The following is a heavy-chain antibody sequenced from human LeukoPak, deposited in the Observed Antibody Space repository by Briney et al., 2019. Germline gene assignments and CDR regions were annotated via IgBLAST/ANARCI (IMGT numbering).Heavy chain of an antibody. Sequence: GASVKVSCKASVYTFTKYGLMWVRQAPGQGLEWMGWISAYNGNTNYVQKLQGRVTMTTDTSTSTAYMELRSLRSDDTAVSYCATTEIIMVRGVNWNDYWGQGTLVTVSS. CDR1: VYTFTKYG. J-gene: IGHJ4*02. CDR3: ATTEIIMVRGVNWNDY. D-gene: IGHD3-10*01. V-gene: IGHV1-18*01. CDR2: ISAYNGNT.